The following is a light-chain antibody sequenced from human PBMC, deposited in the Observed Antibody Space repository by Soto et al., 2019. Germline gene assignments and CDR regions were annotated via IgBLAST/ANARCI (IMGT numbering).Light chain of an antibody. Sequence: DIQMTQSPSTLSASVGDRVTITCRANQSISSWLAWYQQKPGKAPKLLISEGSSLQSGVPSRFGGSGSGTEFTLTISSLQPDDLATYYCQQYNSSPLTFGGGTKVDXK. V-gene: IGKV1-5*01. CDR2: EGS. J-gene: IGKJ4*01. CDR3: QQYNSSPLT. CDR1: QSISSW.